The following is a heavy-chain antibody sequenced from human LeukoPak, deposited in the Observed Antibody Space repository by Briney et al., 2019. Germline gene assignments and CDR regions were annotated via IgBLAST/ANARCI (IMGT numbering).Heavy chain of an antibody. CDR3: ARNYGHNSKYFDF. CDR1: GYTFTDYF. V-gene: IGHV1-2*02. J-gene: IGHJ4*02. D-gene: IGHD4-17*01. CDR2: IRPNSGDT. Sequence: ASVKVSCKASGYTFTDYFIHWVRQAPGQGLEWMGWIRPNSGDTHYAQRFQGRVTMTRDTSVSTAHMELSSLRSYDTAIYYCARNYGHNSKYFDFWGQGTLVTVSS.